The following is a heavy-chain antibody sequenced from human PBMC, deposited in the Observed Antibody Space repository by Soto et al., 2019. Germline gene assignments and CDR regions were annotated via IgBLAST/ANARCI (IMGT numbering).Heavy chain of an antibody. Sequence: SVKVSCKASGVTFSSYAISWVRQAPGQGLEWMGGIIPIFGTANYAQKFQGRVTITADESTSTAYMELSSLRSEDTAVYYCARADSSGPTFAYWGQGTLVTVSS. D-gene: IGHD6-25*01. CDR1: GVTFSSYA. CDR3: ARADSSGPTFAY. J-gene: IGHJ4*02. CDR2: IIPIFGTA. V-gene: IGHV1-69*13.